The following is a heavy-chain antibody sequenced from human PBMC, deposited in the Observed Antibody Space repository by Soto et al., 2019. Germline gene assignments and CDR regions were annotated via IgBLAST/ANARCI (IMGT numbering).Heavy chain of an antibody. V-gene: IGHV3-30*18. CDR2: ISHDGSVT. D-gene: IGHD6-13*01. Sequence: QVQMVESGGGVVQPGTSLRLSCATSGFTFSTSGMHWVRQAPGKGLEWVAMISHDGSVTYYTDSVQGRFTISRDTPKIALYLQMSSLRDEDTAIYYCAKDWDSSGWYNWFDPWGQGTRVTVS. CDR1: GFTFSTSG. J-gene: IGHJ5*02. CDR3: AKDWDSSGWYNWFDP.